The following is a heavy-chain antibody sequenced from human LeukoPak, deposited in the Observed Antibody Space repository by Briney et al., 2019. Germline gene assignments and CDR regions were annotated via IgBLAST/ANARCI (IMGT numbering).Heavy chain of an antibody. Sequence: SETLSLTCTVSGGSISSYYWSWIRQPPGKGLEWIGYIYYSGSTNYNPSLKSRVTISVDTSKNQFSLKLNSVTATDTAVYYCARGLLYGDDDYWGQGTLVTVSS. V-gene: IGHV4-59*08. D-gene: IGHD4-17*01. J-gene: IGHJ4*02. CDR3: ARGLLYGDDDY. CDR1: GGSISSYY. CDR2: IYYSGST.